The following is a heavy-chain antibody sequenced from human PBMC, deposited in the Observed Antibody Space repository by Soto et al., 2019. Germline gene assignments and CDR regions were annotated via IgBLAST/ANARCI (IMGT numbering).Heavy chain of an antibody. CDR2: IHPSGRT. CDR1: GDSISSGGHS. V-gene: IGHV4-30-2*01. Sequence: QLQLQESGSGLVKPSQSLSLTCAVSGDSISSGGHSWSWIRQPPGQGLEWIGYIHPSGRTYYNPSRENPVPLSVDRPKNHFSLKLTSVTAAHTAAYYRARRIAVRPRKNGFEHWGQGILVSVSS. CDR3: ARRIAVRPRKNGFEH. D-gene: IGHD6-19*01. J-gene: IGHJ5*02.